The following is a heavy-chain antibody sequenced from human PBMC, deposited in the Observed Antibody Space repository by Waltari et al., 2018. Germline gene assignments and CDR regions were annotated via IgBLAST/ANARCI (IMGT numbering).Heavy chain of an antibody. CDR3: ARVPSYGEYVDY. D-gene: IGHD4-17*01. V-gene: IGHV5-51*03. CDR2: SYPGDSDT. J-gene: IGHJ4*02. Sequence: EVQLVQSGAEVKKPGESLKISCKGSGYSFTSYWIGWVRQMPGKGLEVMVISYPGDSDTRYSPSFQGKVTISADKSIRTAYLQGSSLKASDTAMYYCARVPSYGEYVDYWGQGTLVTVCS. CDR1: GYSFTSYW.